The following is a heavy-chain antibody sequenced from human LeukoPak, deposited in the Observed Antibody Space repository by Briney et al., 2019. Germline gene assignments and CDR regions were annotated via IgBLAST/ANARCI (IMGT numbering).Heavy chain of an antibody. J-gene: IGHJ4*02. CDR2: INHSGST. CDR3: AREIGPQDYFDY. V-gene: IGHV4-34*01. CDR1: GGSFSGYY. Sequence: PSETLSLTCAVYGGSFSGYYWSWIRQPPGKGLEWIGEINHSGSTNYNPSLKSRVTISVDTSKNQFSLKLSSVTAADTAVYYCAREIGPQDYFDYWGQGTLVTVSS.